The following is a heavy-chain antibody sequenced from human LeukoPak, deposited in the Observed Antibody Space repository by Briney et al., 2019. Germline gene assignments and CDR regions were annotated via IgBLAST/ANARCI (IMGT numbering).Heavy chain of an antibody. Sequence: GGSLRLSCAASGFPSSGYGMHWVRQAPGKGLEWVAVAYGDGSSQYYADSVKGRFSISKDISKNTLSLQMNSLRAEDTAVYSCATGGNFYYSHWGQGTLVTVSS. J-gene: IGHJ1*01. CDR2: AYGDGSSQ. V-gene: IGHV3-33*01. CDR1: GFPSSGYG. CDR3: ATGGNFYYSH. D-gene: IGHD4-11*01.